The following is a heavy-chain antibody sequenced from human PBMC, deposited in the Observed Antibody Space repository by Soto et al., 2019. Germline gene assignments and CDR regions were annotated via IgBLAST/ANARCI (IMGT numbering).Heavy chain of an antibody. CDR3: ARDRGYCSGGSCIRYYYYGMDV. J-gene: IGHJ6*02. V-gene: IGHV3-48*02. D-gene: IGHD2-15*01. CDR2: ISSSSSTI. CDR1: GFTFSSYS. Sequence: GGSLRLSCAASGFTFSSYSMNWVRQAPGKGLEWVSYISSSSSTIYYADSVKGRFTISRDNAKNSLYLQMNSLRDEDTAVYHCARDRGYCSGGSCIRYYYYGMDVWGQGTTVTVSS.